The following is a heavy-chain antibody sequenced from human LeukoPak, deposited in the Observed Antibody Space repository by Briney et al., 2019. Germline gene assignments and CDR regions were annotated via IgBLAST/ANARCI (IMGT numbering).Heavy chain of an antibody. CDR1: GFTFSDYY. J-gene: IGHJ3*02. V-gene: IGHV3-11*06. Sequence: PGGSLRLSCAASGFTFSDYYMSWVRQAPGKGLEWVSSISSSSSYIYYADSVKGRFTISRDNAKNSLYLQMNSLRAEDTAVYYCARNYYDSSGYYYFDAFDIWGQGTMVTVSS. D-gene: IGHD3-22*01. CDR3: ARNYYDSSGYYYFDAFDI. CDR2: ISSSSSYI.